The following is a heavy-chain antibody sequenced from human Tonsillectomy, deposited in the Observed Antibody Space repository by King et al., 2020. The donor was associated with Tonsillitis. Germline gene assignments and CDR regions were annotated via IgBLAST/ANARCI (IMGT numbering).Heavy chain of an antibody. V-gene: IGHV3-48*01. D-gene: IGHD3-3*01. CDR1: GFTFSSYS. CDR2: ISSSSSTI. CDR3: ASDWNY. J-gene: IGHJ4*02. Sequence: QLVQSGGGLVQPGGSLRLSCAASGFTFSSYSMNWVRQAPGKGLEWVSYISSSSSTIYYADSVKGRFTISRDNSKNSLYLQMNSLRAEDTAVYYCASDWNYWGQGTLVTVSS.